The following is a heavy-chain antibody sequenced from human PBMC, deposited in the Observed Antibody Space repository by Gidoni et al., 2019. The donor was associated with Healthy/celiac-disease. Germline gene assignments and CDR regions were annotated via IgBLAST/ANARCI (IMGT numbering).Heavy chain of an antibody. CDR1: GGSISSSSYY. J-gene: IGHJ6*02. V-gene: IGHV4-39*01. CDR3: ARHKRENDFWSGYQYYYGMDV. CDR2: IYYSGST. D-gene: IGHD3-3*01. Sequence: QLQLQESGPGLVKPSETLSLPCTVPGGSISSSSYYWGWIRQPPGKGLEWIGSIYYSGSTYYNPSLKSRVTISVDTSKNQFSLKLSSVTAADTAVYYCARHKRENDFWSGYQYYYGMDVWGQGTTVTVSS.